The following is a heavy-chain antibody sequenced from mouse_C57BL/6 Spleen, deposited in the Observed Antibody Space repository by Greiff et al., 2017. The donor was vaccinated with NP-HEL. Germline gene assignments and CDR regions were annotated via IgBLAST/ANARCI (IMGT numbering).Heavy chain of an antibody. Sequence: QVQLQQPGAELVMPGASVKLSCKASGYTFTSYWMHWVKQRPGQGLEWIGEIDPSDSYTNYNQKFKGKSTLTVDKSSSTAYMQLSSLTSEDSAVYYCARGDYDPPYYFDYWGQGTTLTVSS. CDR2: IDPSDSYT. CDR1: GYTFTSYW. CDR3: ARGDYDPPYYFDY. J-gene: IGHJ2*01. D-gene: IGHD2-4*01. V-gene: IGHV1-69*01.